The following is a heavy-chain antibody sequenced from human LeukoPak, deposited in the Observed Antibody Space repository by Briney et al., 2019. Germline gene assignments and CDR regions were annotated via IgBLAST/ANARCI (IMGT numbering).Heavy chain of an antibody. V-gene: IGHV3-30-3*01. D-gene: IGHD4-11*01. J-gene: IGHJ6*03. CDR3: ATTQSSLYYYYYYMDV. Sequence: GGSLRLSCAASGFTFSRYAMHWVRQAPGKGLEWVAVISYDGSNKYYADSVKGRFTISRDNSRNTLYLQMNSLRAEDTAVYYCATTQSSLYYYYYYMDVWGNGTTVTVSS. CDR2: ISYDGSNK. CDR1: GFTFSRYA.